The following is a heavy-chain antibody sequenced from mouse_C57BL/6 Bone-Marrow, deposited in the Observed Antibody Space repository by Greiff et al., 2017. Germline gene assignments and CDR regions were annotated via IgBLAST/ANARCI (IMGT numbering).Heavy chain of an antibody. CDR3: ARSRGCYYAMDY. Sequence: QVQLKQPGAELVKPGASVKLSCKASGYTFTSYWMHWVKQRPGQGLEWIGMIHPNSGSTNYNEKFKSKATLTVDKSSSTAYMQLSSLTSEDSAVXYCARSRGCYYAMDYSGQETSVTVSS. V-gene: IGHV1-64*01. CDR2: IHPNSGST. CDR1: GYTFTSYW. J-gene: IGHJ4*01.